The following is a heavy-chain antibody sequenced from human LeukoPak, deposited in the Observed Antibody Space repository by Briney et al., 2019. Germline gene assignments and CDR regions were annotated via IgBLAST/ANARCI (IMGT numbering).Heavy chain of an antibody. V-gene: IGHV3-30*02. Sequence: PGGSLRLSCAASGFAFSSYGMHWVRQAPGKGLEWVAFIRYDGNNKDYADSVKGRFTISRDNSKNTLYLQMKSLRGEDTAVYYCAKGGGYSYENYYYYRDVWGKGTTVTVSS. D-gene: IGHD5-18*01. CDR2: IRYDGNNK. CDR3: AKGGGYSYENYYYYRDV. CDR1: GFAFSSYG. J-gene: IGHJ6*03.